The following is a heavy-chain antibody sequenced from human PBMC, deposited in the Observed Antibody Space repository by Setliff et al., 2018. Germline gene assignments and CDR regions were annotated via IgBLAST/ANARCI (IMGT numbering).Heavy chain of an antibody. V-gene: IGHV3-48*03. CDR1: GFTFSSYA. CDR3: ARAQAAYNWNYYVLGY. D-gene: IGHD1-7*01. Sequence: PGGSLRLSCAASGFTFSSYAMHWVRQAPGKGLEWVSGISGSGGSTYYADSVKGRFTISRDNAKNSLYLQMNSLRAEDTAVYYCARAQAAYNWNYYVLGYWGQGTLVTVSS. CDR2: ISGSGGST. J-gene: IGHJ4*02.